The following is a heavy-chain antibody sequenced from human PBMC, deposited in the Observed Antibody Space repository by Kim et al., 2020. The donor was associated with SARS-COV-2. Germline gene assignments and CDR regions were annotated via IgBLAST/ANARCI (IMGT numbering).Heavy chain of an antibody. Sequence: ASVKVSCKASGYTFTSYGISWVRQAPGQGLEWMGWISAYNGNTNYVQKLQGRVTMTTDTSTSTAYMELRSLRSDDTAVYYCARDGGNGRIQPLNYFDYWGQGTLVTVSS. D-gene: IGHD5-18*01. CDR3: ARDGGNGRIQPLNYFDY. J-gene: IGHJ4*02. CDR1: GYTFTSYG. CDR2: ISAYNGNT. V-gene: IGHV1-18*01.